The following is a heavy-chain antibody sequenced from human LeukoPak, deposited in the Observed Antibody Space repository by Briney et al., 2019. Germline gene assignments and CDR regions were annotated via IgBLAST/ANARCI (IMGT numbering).Heavy chain of an antibody. D-gene: IGHD1-26*01. J-gene: IGHJ3*02. Sequence: SGGSLRLSCAASGLTVSSNSMSWVRQAPGKGLEWVSFIYSGGSTYYADSVKGRFTISRDNSKNTLYLQMNSLRAEDTAVYYCARGGSYLSAFDIWGQGTMVTVSS. CDR3: ARGGSYLSAFDI. CDR1: GLTVSSNS. CDR2: IYSGGST. V-gene: IGHV3-53*01.